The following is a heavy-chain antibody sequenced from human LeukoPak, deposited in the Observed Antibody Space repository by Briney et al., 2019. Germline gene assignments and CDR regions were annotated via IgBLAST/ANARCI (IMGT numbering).Heavy chain of an antibody. V-gene: IGHV4-59*01. Sequence: SETLSLTCTVSGGSISSYYWSWIRQPPGKGLVWIGYIYYSGSTNYNPALKSRVTISVDTSKNQFTLKLSSVTAADTAVYYCARGRYGWLPFDYWGQGTLVTVSS. CDR1: GGSISSYY. J-gene: IGHJ4*02. CDR2: IYYSGST. CDR3: ARGRYGWLPFDY. D-gene: IGHD3-16*01.